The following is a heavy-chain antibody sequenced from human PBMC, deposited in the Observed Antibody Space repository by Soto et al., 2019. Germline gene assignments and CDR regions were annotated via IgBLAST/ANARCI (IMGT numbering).Heavy chain of an antibody. CDR1: GGSFSGYY. V-gene: IGHV4-34*01. Sequence: SETLSLTCAVYGGSFSGYYWSRIRQPPGKGLEWIGEINRSGSTNYNPSLKSRVTISVDTSKNQFSLKLSSVTAADTAVYYCARGRIAAAGLGRYFQHWGQGTLVTVSS. CDR2: INRSGST. CDR3: ARGRIAAAGLGRYFQH. J-gene: IGHJ1*01. D-gene: IGHD6-13*01.